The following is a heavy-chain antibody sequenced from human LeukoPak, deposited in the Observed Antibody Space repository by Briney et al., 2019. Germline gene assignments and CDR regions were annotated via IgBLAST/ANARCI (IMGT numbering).Heavy chain of an antibody. CDR2: ISGSGGST. D-gene: IGHD3-3*01. J-gene: IGHJ4*02. CDR3: ARADFWSGSDY. CDR1: GFTFSSYA. Sequence: GGSLRLSCAASGFTFSSYAMSWVRQAPGKGLEWVSAISGSGGSTYYADSVKGRFTISRDNSKNTLYLQMNSLRAEDTAVYSCARADFWSGSDYWGQGTPVTVSS. V-gene: IGHV3-23*01.